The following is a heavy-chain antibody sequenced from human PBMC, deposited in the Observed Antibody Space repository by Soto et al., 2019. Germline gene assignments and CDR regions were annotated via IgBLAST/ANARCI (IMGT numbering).Heavy chain of an antibody. CDR2: ISSSGSTI. J-gene: IGHJ4*02. Sequence: GGSLRLSCAASGFTFSTYEMNWVRQAPGKXLEWLSYISSSGSTIYYADSVKGRFTISRDNAENSLYLQMNSLRAEDTAVYYCARDMDGRYSSGCYKIDSWGQGSLVTVFS. D-gene: IGHD6-19*01. CDR3: ARDMDGRYSSGCYKIDS. V-gene: IGHV3-48*03. CDR1: GFTFSTYE.